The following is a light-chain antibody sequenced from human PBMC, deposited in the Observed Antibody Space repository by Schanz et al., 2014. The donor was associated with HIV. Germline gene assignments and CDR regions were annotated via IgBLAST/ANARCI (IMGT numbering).Light chain of an antibody. Sequence: DVVLTQSPLSLPVTPGAPASISCRSSQSLLHSNGYNFLDWYLQKPGQSPQLLIYLGSNRASGVPDRFSGSGSGTDFTLKISRVEAEDVGVYYCMQTLQTPQFIFGPGTKVDIK. CDR3: MQTLQTPQFI. CDR1: QSLLHSNGYNF. J-gene: IGKJ3*01. V-gene: IGKV2-28*01. CDR2: LGS.